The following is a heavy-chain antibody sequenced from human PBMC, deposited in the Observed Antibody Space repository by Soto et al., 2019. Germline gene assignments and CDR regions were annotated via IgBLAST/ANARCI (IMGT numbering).Heavy chain of an antibody. CDR1: GGTFSSYT. J-gene: IGHJ6*02. V-gene: IGHV1-69*02. D-gene: IGHD3-10*01. CDR2: IIPILGIA. CDR3: ARVRGSNFHYYYYGMDV. Sequence: QVQLVQSGAEVKKPGSSVKVSCKASGGTFSSYTISWVRQAPGQGLEWMGRIIPILGIANYAQKFQGRVTITADKSTSTAYMELSSLRSEDTAVYYCARVRGSNFHYYYYGMDVWGQGTTVTVSS.